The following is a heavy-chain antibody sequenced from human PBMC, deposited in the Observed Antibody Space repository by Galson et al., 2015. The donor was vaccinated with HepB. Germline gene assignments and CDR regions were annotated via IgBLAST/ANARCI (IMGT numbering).Heavy chain of an antibody. Sequence: SLRLSCAASGFTFSSYWMHWVRQAPGKGLVWVSRINSDGSSTSYADSVKGRFTISRDNAKNTLYLQMNSLRAEDTAVYYCARGREDYGDHPWYFDYWGQGTLVTVSS. CDR1: GFTFSSYW. V-gene: IGHV3-74*01. CDR2: INSDGSST. CDR3: ARGREDYGDHPWYFDY. J-gene: IGHJ4*02. D-gene: IGHD4-17*01.